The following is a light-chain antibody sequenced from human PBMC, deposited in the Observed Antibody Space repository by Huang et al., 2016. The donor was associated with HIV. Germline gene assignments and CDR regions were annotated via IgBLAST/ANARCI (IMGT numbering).Light chain of an antibody. CDR2: VAS. CDR3: HQYGSSPRGT. V-gene: IGKV3-20*01. Sequence: EIVLTQSPGTLSLSPGEGVTLSCRASESVSSSYLAWYQQKTGQAPRLLIYVASRRATGLPDRFSGSGSGTAFTLTIDRLEPEDFAVYYCHQYGSSPRGTFGQGTRLEIK. CDR1: ESVSSSY. J-gene: IGKJ2*02.